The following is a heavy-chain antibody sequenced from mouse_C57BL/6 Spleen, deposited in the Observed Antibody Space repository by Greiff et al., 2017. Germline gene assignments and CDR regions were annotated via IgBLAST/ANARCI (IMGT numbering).Heavy chain of an antibody. V-gene: IGHV1-69*01. J-gene: IGHJ3*01. CDR3: ARRDYDLRFAY. CDR1: GYTFTSYW. Sequence: VQLQQPGAELVMPGASVKLSCKASGYTFTSYWMHWVKQRPGQGLEWIGEIDPSDSYTNYNQKFKGKSTLTVDKSSSTAYMQLSSLTSEDSAVYYCARRDYDLRFAYWGQGTLVTVSA. CDR2: IDPSDSYT. D-gene: IGHD2-4*01.